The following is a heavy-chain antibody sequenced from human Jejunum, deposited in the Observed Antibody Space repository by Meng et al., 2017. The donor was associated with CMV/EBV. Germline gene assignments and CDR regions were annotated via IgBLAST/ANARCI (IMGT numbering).Heavy chain of an antibody. J-gene: IGHJ4*02. CDR1: GFSAYW. CDR3: VRGGNGNFFYYFDY. CDR2: IDSDGSIT. Sequence: AASGFSAYWLHWVRQVPGKGLTWVSGIDSDGSITTYADSVKGRFTISRDTAKDTLYLQMNSLRVEDTAVYYCVRGGNGNFFYYFDYWGQGALVTVSS. V-gene: IGHV3-74*03. D-gene: IGHD1-7*01.